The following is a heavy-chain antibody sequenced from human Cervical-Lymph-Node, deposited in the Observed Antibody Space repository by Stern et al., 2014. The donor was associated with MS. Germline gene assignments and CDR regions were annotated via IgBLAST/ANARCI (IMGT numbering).Heavy chain of an antibody. D-gene: IGHD6-19*01. V-gene: IGHV5-51*01. J-gene: IGHJ4*02. CDR3: ARHCAKREQCAFDY. CDR2: IYPGDSDT. CDR1: GYSFTNYW. Sequence: VQLVQSGAEVKKPGESLKISCKGSGYSFTNYWIGWVRQMPGKGMEWMGIIYPGDSDTRYSPSFQGQVTISADKSIRTASLQWSSLKASDAAMYYCARHCAKREQCAFDYWGQGTLVTVSS.